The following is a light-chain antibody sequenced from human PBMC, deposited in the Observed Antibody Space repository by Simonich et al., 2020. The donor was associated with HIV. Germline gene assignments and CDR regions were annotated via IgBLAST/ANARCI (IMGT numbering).Light chain of an antibody. Sequence: DIVMTQSPLSLPVTPGEPDSISCQSSQSLLHSTGNNYLDWYLQKPGQSPQLLIYLGSNRASGVPDRFSGSGSGTDFTLKISRVEAEDVGVYYCMQAVQTPPTFGPGTKVDI. CDR2: LGS. CDR1: QSLLHSTGNNY. V-gene: IGKV2-28*01. CDR3: MQAVQTPPT. J-gene: IGKJ3*01.